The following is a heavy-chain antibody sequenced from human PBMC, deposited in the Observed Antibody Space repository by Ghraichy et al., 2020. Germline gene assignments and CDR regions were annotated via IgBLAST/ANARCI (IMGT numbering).Heavy chain of an antibody. Sequence: ESLNISCTVSGGSVSSGSYYWSWIRQPPGKGLEWIGCIYYSGSTNYNPSLKSRVTISVDTSKNQISLKPSSVTAADTAVYYCARDRDADGSGYYPLHDAFDIWGQGTMVTVSS. D-gene: IGHD3-22*01. CDR1: GGSVSSGSYY. CDR3: ARDRDADGSGYYPLHDAFDI. CDR2: IYYSGST. J-gene: IGHJ3*02. V-gene: IGHV4-61*01.